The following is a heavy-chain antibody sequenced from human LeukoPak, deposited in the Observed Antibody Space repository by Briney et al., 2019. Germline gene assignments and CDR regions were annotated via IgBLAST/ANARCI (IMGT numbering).Heavy chain of an antibody. CDR1: GYSFTSYW. CDR2: IYPGDSDT. J-gene: IGHJ3*02. CDR3: ARTRRQVINAFDI. D-gene: IGHD3-9*01. V-gene: IGHV5-51*01. Sequence: GESLKISRKGSGYSFTSYWIGWVRQMPGKGLEWMGIIYPGDSDTRYSPSFQGQVTISADKSISTAYLQWSSLKASDTAMYYCARTRRQVINAFDIWGQGTMVTVSS.